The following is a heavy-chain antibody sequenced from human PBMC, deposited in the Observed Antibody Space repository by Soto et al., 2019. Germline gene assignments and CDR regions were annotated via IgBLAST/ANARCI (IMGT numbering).Heavy chain of an antibody. Sequence: EVQLVESGGGLVKPGGSLRLSCAASGFTFSSYSMNWVRQAPGKGLEWVSSISSSSSYIYYADSVKGRFTISRDNAKNSLYLQMNSLRAEDTAVYYCARGGGTHGLDSKWWGQGTLVTVSS. CDR2: ISSSSSYI. D-gene: IGHD2-15*01. J-gene: IGHJ4*02. V-gene: IGHV3-21*01. CDR1: GFTFSSYS. CDR3: ARGGGTHGLDSKW.